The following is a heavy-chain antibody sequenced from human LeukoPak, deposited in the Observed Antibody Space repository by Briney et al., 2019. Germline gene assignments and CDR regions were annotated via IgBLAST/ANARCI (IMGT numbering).Heavy chain of an antibody. D-gene: IGHD3-22*01. V-gene: IGHV1-18*01. CDR1: GYTFTSYG. CDR3: ARTTYYYDSSGYYWSY. Sequence: GASVKVSCKASGYTFTSYGISWVRRAPGQGLEWMGWISAYNGNTNYAQKLQGRVTMTTDTSTSTAYMELRSLRSDDTAVYYCARTTYYYDSSGYYWSYWGQGTLVTVSS. CDR2: ISAYNGNT. J-gene: IGHJ4*02.